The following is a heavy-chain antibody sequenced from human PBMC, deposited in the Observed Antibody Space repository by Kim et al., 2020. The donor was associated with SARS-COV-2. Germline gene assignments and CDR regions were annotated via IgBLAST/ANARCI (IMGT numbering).Heavy chain of an antibody. CDR3: ARRGALRYFDWWMPDSYYYGMDV. CDR1: GGSISSYY. V-gene: IGHV4-59*08. Sequence: SETLSLTCTVSGGSISSYYWSWIRQPPGKGLEWIGYIYYSGSTNYNPSLKSRVTISVDTSKNQFSLKLSSVTAADTAVYYCARRGALRYFDWWMPDSYYYGMDVWGQGTTVTVSS. D-gene: IGHD3-9*01. CDR2: IYYSGST. J-gene: IGHJ6*02.